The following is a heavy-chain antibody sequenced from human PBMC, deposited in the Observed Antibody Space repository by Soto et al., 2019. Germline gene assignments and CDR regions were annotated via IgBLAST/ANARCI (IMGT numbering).Heavy chain of an antibody. D-gene: IGHD3-22*01. J-gene: IGHJ4*02. CDR3: ARELNTESSAYYSFAF. CDR2: VSTNDDRT. Sequence: QVQMVQSGPEVKMPGASVKVSCKTSGYTFTAYGLAWLRQAPGQRPEWMGWVSTNDDRTNYARKFQGRVTMTTDRSTTTPTMEPRSLGTDYTAVYYCARELNTESSAYYSFAFWGQGTLVTVSS. V-gene: IGHV1-18*01. CDR1: GYTFTAYG.